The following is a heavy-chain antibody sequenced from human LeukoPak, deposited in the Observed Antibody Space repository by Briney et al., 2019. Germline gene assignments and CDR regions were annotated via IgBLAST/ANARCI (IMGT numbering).Heavy chain of an antibody. CDR1: GYMFTSYY. Sequence: ASVKVSCKASGYMFTSYYMHWVRQAPGQGLEWMGWINPNSGGTNYAQKFQGRVTMTTDTSISTAYMEVSRLRSDDTAVYYCARVRIGQQLDKYYYYAMDVWGQGTTVTVSS. CDR2: INPNSGGT. V-gene: IGHV1-2*02. D-gene: IGHD6-13*01. CDR3: ARVRIGQQLDKYYYYAMDV. J-gene: IGHJ6*02.